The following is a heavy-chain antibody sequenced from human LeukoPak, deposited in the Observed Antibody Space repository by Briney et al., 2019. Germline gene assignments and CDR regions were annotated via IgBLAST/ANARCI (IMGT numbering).Heavy chain of an antibody. D-gene: IGHD2-15*01. Sequence: GRSLRLSCAASGFNFSSYGMHWDRQAPGKGLEWVAVISYDGSNKYYADSVKGRFTISRGNSKNTLYLQMNSLRAEDTAVYYCAKDLGAYCSGGSCYAGYWGQGTLVTVSS. V-gene: IGHV3-30*18. CDR3: AKDLGAYCSGGSCYAGY. J-gene: IGHJ4*02. CDR2: ISYDGSNK. CDR1: GFNFSSYG.